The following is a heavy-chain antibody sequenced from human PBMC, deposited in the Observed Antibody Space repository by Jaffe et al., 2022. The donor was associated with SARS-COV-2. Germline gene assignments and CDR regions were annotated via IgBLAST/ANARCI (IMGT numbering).Heavy chain of an antibody. D-gene: IGHD6-19*01. V-gene: IGHV3-9*01. CDR2: ISWNSGSI. Sequence: EVQLVESGGGLVQPGRSLRLSCAASGFTFDDYAMHWVRQAPGKGLEWVSGISWNSGSIGYADSVKGRFTISRDNAKNSLYLQMNSLRAEDTALYYCAKDLLSKGVAGPYYYYGMDVWGQGTTVTVSS. J-gene: IGHJ6*02. CDR3: AKDLLSKGVAGPYYYYGMDV. CDR1: GFTFDDYA.